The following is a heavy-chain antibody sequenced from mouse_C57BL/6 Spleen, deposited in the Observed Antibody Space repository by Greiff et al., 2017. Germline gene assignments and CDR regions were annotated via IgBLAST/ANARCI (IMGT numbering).Heavy chain of an antibody. J-gene: IGHJ2*01. CDR3: ARDYDGRVDY. CDR2: IYPGDGDT. Sequence: QVQLQQSGAELVKPGASVKISCKASGYAFSSSWMNWVKQRPGKGLEWIGQIYPGDGDTNYNGKFKSKATLTVDKSSSRTYMQLSSLTSEDSAVYYCARDYDGRVDYWGQGTTLTVSS. D-gene: IGHD2-1*01. V-gene: IGHV1-80*01. CDR1: GYAFSSSW.